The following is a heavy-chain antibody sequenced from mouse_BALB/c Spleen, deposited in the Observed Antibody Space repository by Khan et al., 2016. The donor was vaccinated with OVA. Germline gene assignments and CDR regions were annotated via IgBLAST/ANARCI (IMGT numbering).Heavy chain of an antibody. CDR2: ISDGGTYT. CDR1: GFTFSDYY. J-gene: IGHJ3*01. Sequence: EVQLLETGGGLVKPGGSLKLSCAASGFTFSDYYMYWVRQTPEKRLEWVATISDGGTYTYYPDSVKGRFTISRDNAKNNLYLQMSSLKPEDAAMYYCSREWGLYRYAWFAYWGQGTLVTVSA. CDR3: SREWGLYRYAWFAY. V-gene: IGHV5-4*02. D-gene: IGHD2-14*01.